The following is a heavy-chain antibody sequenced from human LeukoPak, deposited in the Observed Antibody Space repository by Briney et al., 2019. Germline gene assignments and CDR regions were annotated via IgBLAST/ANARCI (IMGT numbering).Heavy chain of an antibody. V-gene: IGHV1-2*02. CDR1: GYTFTGYY. J-gene: IGHJ4*02. Sequence: PLASVKVSCKASGYTFTGYYMHWVRQAPGQGLEWMGWINPNSGGTNYAQKFQGRVTMTRDTSISTAYMELSRLRSDDTAVYYCARGGDHYDILTGYPHWGQGTLVTVSS. D-gene: IGHD3-9*01. CDR2: INPNSGGT. CDR3: ARGGDHYDILTGYPH.